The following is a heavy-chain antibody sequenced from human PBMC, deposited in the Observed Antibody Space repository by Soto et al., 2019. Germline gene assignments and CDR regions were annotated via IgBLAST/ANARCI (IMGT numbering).Heavy chain of an antibody. D-gene: IGHD6-13*01. CDR1: GFTFDDYA. CDR2: INWNSGSI. J-gene: IGHJ1*01. V-gene: IGHV3-9*01. CDR3: VKDESINWYSGHFRH. Sequence: GGSLRLSCAASGFTFDDYAMHWIRQVPGKGLEWVSGINWNSGSIGYADSVKGRFAISRDNAKNSLHLQMNSLRAEDTAFYYCVKDESINWYSGHFRHWGQGTLVTVSS.